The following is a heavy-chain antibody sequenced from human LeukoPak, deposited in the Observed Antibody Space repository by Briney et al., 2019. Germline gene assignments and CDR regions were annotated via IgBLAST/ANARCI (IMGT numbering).Heavy chain of an antibody. V-gene: IGHV3-30-3*01. D-gene: IGHD2-15*01. CDR1: GFTFSSYA. CDR2: ISYDGSNK. J-gene: IGHJ4*02. CDR3: ARSLLVVVAATFDY. Sequence: PGGSLRLSCAASGFTFSSYAMHWVRQAPGKGLEWVAVISYDGSNKYYADSVKGRFTISRDNSKNTLYLQMNSLRAEDTAVYYCARSLLVVVAATFDYWGQGTLVTVSS.